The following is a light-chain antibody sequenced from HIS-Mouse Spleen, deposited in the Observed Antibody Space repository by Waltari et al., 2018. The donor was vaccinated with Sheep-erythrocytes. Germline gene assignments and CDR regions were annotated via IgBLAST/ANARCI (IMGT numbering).Light chain of an antibody. CDR1: KLGDKY. J-gene: IGLJ2*01. CDR2: QDT. CDR3: QAWDSGIVE. V-gene: IGLV3-1*01. Sequence: SSELTQPPSVPVSPGQTASITCSGDKLGDKYACWYQQKPGQSPVLVIYQDTKRPSGIPERFSGSNSGNTATLTISGTQAMDEADYYCQAWDSGIVEFGGGTKLTVL.